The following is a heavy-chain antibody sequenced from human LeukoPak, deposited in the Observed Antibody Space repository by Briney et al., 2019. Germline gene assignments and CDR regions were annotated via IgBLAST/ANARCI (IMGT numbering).Heavy chain of an antibody. J-gene: IGHJ4*02. V-gene: IGHV3-7*01. Sequence: DSVKGRFTISRDNAKNSPYLQMNSLRDEDTAVYYCARAFDYWGQGTLVAVSS. CDR3: ARAFDY.